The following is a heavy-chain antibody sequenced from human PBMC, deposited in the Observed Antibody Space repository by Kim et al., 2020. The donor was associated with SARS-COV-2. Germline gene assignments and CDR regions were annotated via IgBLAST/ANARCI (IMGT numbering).Heavy chain of an antibody. V-gene: IGHV3-49*04. Sequence: GGSLRLSCTAPGFTFGEETMSWVRQAPGKGLEWAGLIRSRTYGETTESAASVKGRFTLSRDDSKSIAYLQMDSLKVDDTAVYLCIRVFGNYYFNYYF. CDR3: IRVFGNYYFNYYF. D-gene: IGHD1-26*01. CDR1: GFTFGEET. CDR2: IRSRTYGETT. J-gene: IGHJ4*01.